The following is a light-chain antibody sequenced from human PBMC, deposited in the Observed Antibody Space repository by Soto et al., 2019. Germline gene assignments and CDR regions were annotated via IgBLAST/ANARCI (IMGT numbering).Light chain of an antibody. CDR3: SSYTSSSTPV. Sequence: QSVLTQPASVSGSPGQSITIPCPGTSSDVGGYNYVSWYQQHPGKAPKLMIYDVSNRPSGVSNRFSGSKSGNTASLTISGLQAEDEADYYCSSYTSSSTPVFGTGTKVTVL. V-gene: IGLV2-14*01. J-gene: IGLJ1*01. CDR2: DVS. CDR1: SSDVGGYNY.